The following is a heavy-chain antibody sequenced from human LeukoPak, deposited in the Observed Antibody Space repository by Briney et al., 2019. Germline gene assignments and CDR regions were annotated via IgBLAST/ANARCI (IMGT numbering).Heavy chain of an antibody. V-gene: IGHV1-58*02. J-gene: IGHJ4*02. CDR2: IVVGSGNT. CDR1: GFTFTSSA. D-gene: IGHD5-12*01. Sequence: SVKVSCKASGFTFTSSAMQWVRQARGQRLEWIGWIVVGSGNTNYAQKFQERVTITRDMSTSTAYMELSSLRSEDTAVYYCAGGYSGYDLGDYWSQGTLVTVSS. CDR3: AGGYSGYDLGDY.